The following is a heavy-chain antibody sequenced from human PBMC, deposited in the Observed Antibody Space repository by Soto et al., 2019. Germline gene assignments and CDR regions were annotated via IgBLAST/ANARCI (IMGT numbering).Heavy chain of an antibody. CDR2: ISGSGGST. CDR1: GFTFSSYA. V-gene: IGHV3-23*01. J-gene: IGHJ3*02. D-gene: IGHD3-9*01. CDR3: AKDGELGVHGILGAFDI. Sequence: GGSLRLSCAASGFTFSSYAMSWVRQAPGKGLEWVSAISGSGGSTYYADSVKGRFTISRDNSKNTLYLQMNSLRAEDTAVYYCAKDGELGVHGILGAFDIWGQGTMVTVSS.